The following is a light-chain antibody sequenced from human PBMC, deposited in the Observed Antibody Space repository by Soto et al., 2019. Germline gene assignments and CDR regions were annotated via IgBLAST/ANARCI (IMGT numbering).Light chain of an antibody. V-gene: IGLV1-51*01. CDR3: GTWDGSLCAEV. J-gene: IGLJ2*01. CDR2: DTN. CDR1: VSNIGNNY. Sequence: QSVLTQPPSVSAAPGQKVTISCSGSVSNIGNNYVSWYQQFPGTAPRVIIYDTNKRPSGIPDRFSGSKSGTSATLAITRLQTGDEADYYCGTWDGSLCAEVFGGGTKVTVL.